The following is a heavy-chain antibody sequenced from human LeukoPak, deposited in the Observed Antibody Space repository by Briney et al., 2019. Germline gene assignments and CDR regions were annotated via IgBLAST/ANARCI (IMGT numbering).Heavy chain of an antibody. CDR1: GFTFSSHS. V-gene: IGHV3-21*01. Sequence: GGSLRLSCAASGFTFSSHSMNWVRQAPGKGLEWVSSISPSGNYIYYADSVEGRFTISRDNAKNSLYMQMNSLRAEDTAVYYCARDLSSSTSCYSYWGQGTLVTVSS. J-gene: IGHJ4*02. D-gene: IGHD2-2*01. CDR3: ARDLSSSTSCYSY. CDR2: ISPSGNYI.